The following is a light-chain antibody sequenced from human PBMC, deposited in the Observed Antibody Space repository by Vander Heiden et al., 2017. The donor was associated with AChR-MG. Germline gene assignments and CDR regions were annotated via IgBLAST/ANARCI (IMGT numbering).Light chain of an antibody. J-gene: IGLJ3*02. Sequence: QSVLTQPSSVSGAPGQRVTIPCTGSSSNIGAGYGVRWYQQLPGTAPKLLIYGNSKRPSGVPDRFSGSKSGTSASLAITGLQAEDEADYYCQSYDSSLSVWVFGGGTKLTVL. CDR1: SSNIGAGYG. CDR3: QSYDSSLSVWV. CDR2: GNS. V-gene: IGLV1-40*01.